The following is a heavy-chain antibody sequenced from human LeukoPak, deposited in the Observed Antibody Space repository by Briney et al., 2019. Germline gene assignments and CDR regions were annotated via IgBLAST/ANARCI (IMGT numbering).Heavy chain of an antibody. D-gene: IGHD5-24*01. CDR1: GGSISGFR. V-gene: IGHV4-59*01. CDR2: IYSSGST. J-gene: IGHJ4*02. CDR3: ARGEEVATCFDY. Sequence: SETLSLTCNVSGGSISGFRWSWIRLPPGKGLEWIGNIYSSGSTNYNPSLNSRVTISVDTSKNQFSVKLSSVTAADTAVYYCARGEEVATCFDYWGQGTLVTVST.